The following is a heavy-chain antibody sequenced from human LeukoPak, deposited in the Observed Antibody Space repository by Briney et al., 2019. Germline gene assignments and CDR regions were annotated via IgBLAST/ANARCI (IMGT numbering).Heavy chain of an antibody. D-gene: IGHD5-24*01. Sequence: PSETLSLTCTVSGDSVSNSPYYWGWVRQPPGKGLEWIGAISYGGTTYSSPSLKSRVTMDLDKSRNRFSLKLTSVTAADTAVYYCGGNNFYHFQYCGQGALVTVSS. CDR1: GDSVSNSPYY. J-gene: IGHJ4*02. CDR3: GGNNFYHFQY. CDR2: ISYGGTT. V-gene: IGHV4-39*01.